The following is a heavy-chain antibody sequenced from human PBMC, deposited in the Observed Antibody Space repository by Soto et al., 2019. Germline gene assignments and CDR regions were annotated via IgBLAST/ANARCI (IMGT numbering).Heavy chain of an antibody. J-gene: IGHJ4*02. CDR2: FYYSGTT. CDR1: GGSIRSHY. CDR3: ARGNYHDISGLYFEY. V-gene: IGHV4-59*11. Sequence: QVQLQESGPGLVKPSETLSLICSVSGGSIRSHYWSWIRQSPGKGLEWIGYFYYSGTTNYNPSLKSRVTISADTSKNQFSLKLSSVTAADTAVYYCARGNYHDISGLYFEYWGQGTLVTVSS. D-gene: IGHD3-22*01.